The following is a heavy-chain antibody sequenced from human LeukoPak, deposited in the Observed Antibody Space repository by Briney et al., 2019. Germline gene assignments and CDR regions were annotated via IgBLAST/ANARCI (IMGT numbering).Heavy chain of an antibody. CDR2: IWYDGSNK. D-gene: IGHD1-26*01. J-gene: IGHJ4*02. CDR1: GFTVSSNY. CDR3: ARDEWELFYAGTIDY. V-gene: IGHV3-33*08. Sequence: GGSLRLSCAASGFTVSSNYMSWVRQAPGKGLEWVAVIWYDGSNKYYADSVKGRFTISRDNSKNTLYLQMNSLRAEDTAVYYCARDEWELFYAGTIDYWGQGTLVTVSS.